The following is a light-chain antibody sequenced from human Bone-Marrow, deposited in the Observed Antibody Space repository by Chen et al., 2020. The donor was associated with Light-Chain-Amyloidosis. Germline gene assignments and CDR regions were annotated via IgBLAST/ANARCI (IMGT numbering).Light chain of an antibody. CDR2: RAT. CDR1: DLPTQY. J-gene: IGLJ2*01. V-gene: IGLV3-25*03. Sequence: SYELPQPPPVSVSPGQTARITCSGDDLPTQYAYWYQQKPGQAPVLVIHRATERPSGISERFSGSSSGTTATLTISGVQAEDEADYHCQSADSSGTYEVIFGGGTKLTVL. CDR3: QSADSSGTYEVI.